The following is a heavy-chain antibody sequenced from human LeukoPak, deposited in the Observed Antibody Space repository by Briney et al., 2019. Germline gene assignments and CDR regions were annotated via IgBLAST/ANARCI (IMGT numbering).Heavy chain of an antibody. Sequence: SETLSLTCTDSGGSVSSGSYYWSWIRQPPGKGLEWIGYIYYSGSTNYNPSLKSRVTISVDTSKNQFSLKLSSVTAADTAVYYCARLYCSSTSCYVGGYFDYWGQGTLVTVSS. D-gene: IGHD2-2*01. V-gene: IGHV4-61*01. CDR2: IYYSGST. CDR3: ARLYCSSTSCYVGGYFDY. CDR1: GGSVSSGSYY. J-gene: IGHJ4*02.